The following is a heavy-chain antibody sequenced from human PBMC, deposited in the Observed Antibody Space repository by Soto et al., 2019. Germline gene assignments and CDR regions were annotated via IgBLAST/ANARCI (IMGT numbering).Heavy chain of an antibody. V-gene: IGHV1-3*05. J-gene: IGHJ4*02. CDR2: INAGNGNT. CDR3: ARSFVVVPAIDY. D-gene: IGHD2-21*02. Sequence: QVQLVQSGAEEKKPGASVKVSCKASGYTFATYAMHWVRQAPGQRLEWMGWINAGNGNTKYSQKFQGRVTITRDTSASTAYRELGSLRSEDTAVYYCARSFVVVPAIDYWGKGTRVTVSS. CDR1: GYTFATYA.